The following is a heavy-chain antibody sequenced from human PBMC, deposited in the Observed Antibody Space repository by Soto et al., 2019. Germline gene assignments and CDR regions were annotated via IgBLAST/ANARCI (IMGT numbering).Heavy chain of an antibody. CDR1: GDSISSYY. Sequence: SETLSLTCTVSGDSISSYYWTWIRQPPGKGLEWIAFIYYGGSINYNPSLKSRVAISVDTSKNQFSLKLRSVTAADTAVYYCARDFGDSWGQGTLVTVSS. CDR2: IYYGGSI. CDR3: ARDFGDS. J-gene: IGHJ5*02. D-gene: IGHD3-16*01. V-gene: IGHV4-59*01.